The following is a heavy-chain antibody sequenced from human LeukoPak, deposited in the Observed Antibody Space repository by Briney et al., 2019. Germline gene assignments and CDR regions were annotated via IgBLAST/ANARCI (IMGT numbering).Heavy chain of an antibody. Sequence: PGGSLRLSGAASGFTFSDYYMSWIRQAPGKGLEWVSYISSSGGTIYFADSVKDRFTISRDNAKNSLDLQMNSLRAEDTAMYYCARAAVVTSPFDYWGQGTLVTVSS. J-gene: IGHJ4*02. V-gene: IGHV3-11*01. CDR2: ISSSGGTI. CDR3: ARAAVVTSPFDY. D-gene: IGHD4-23*01. CDR1: GFTFSDYY.